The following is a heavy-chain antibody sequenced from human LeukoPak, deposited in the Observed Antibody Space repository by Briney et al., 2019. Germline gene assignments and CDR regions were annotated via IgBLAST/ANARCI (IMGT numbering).Heavy chain of an antibody. CDR3: ASQRGNYYTFDC. J-gene: IGHJ4*02. CDR2: IYYSGST. Sequence: PSQTLSLTCTVSGGSISSGDYYWSWIRQPAGKGLEWIGYIYYSGSTYYNPSLKSRVTISVDTSKNQFSLKLSSVTAADTAVYYCASQRGNYYTFDCWGQGTLVTVSS. D-gene: IGHD3-22*01. V-gene: IGHV4-30-4*01. CDR1: GGSISSGDYY.